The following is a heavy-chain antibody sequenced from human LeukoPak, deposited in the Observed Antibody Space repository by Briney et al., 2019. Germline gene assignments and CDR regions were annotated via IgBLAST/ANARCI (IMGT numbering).Heavy chain of an antibody. D-gene: IGHD4-17*01. CDR3: AKYYGDYYYYYYMDV. Sequence: TGGSLRLSCEASGFNLNTYSMAWVRQAPGKGLEWVSTISGSGGSTYYADSVKGRFTISRDNSKNTLFLQMNSLRAEDTAVYYCAKYYGDYYYYYYMDVWGKGTTVTVSS. J-gene: IGHJ6*03. V-gene: IGHV3-23*01. CDR2: ISGSGGST. CDR1: GFNLNTYS.